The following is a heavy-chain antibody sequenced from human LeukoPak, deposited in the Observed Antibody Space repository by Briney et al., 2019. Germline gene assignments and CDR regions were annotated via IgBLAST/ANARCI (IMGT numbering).Heavy chain of an antibody. Sequence: GGSLRLSCATSGFTFSSSWMSRVRQAPGKGLECVANIKEDGREKYYVDSVKGRFTISRDNAKNSLYLQMNSLRAEDTAVYYCAKDHPRYYYDSSGYYGGSLTFDYWGQGTLVTVSS. CDR2: IKEDGREK. D-gene: IGHD3-22*01. CDR3: AKDHPRYYYDSSGYYGGSLTFDY. CDR1: GFTFSSSW. J-gene: IGHJ4*02. V-gene: IGHV3-7*03.